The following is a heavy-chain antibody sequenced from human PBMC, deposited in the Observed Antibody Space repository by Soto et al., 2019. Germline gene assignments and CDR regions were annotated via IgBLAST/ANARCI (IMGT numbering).Heavy chain of an antibody. D-gene: IGHD3-10*01. J-gene: IGHJ4*02. V-gene: IGHV3-72*01. CDR2: IRNKANTYTT. CDR3: AGSGGDHIDLDY. CDR1: GFSFSDHY. Sequence: EVQLVESGGGLVQPGGSLRLSCAASGFSFSDHYMDWVRQAPGKGLEWLARIRNKANTYTTEYAASVKGRFTISRDDSKNSLYLQMSSLKTEDTAMYYCAGSGGDHIDLDYWGQGTLVTVSS.